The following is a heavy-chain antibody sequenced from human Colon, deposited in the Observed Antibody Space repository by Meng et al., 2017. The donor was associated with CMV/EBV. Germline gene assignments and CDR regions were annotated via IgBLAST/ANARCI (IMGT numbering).Heavy chain of an antibody. CDR1: GASIRNYY. Sequence: AETLSLTCNVSGASIRNYYWSWIRQPPGRGLEWVGYILDSGPTTYNPFLKRRVTISVDTSKNQFPLNLSSVTAADTAMAYCARGPGSRRYLDPWGQGTLVTVSS. CDR3: ARGPGSRRYLDP. CDR2: ILDSGPT. V-gene: IGHV4-59*01. J-gene: IGHJ5*02. D-gene: IGHD1-26*01.